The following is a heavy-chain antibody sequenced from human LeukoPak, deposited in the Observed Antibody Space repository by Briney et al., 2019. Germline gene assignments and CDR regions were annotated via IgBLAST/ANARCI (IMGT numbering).Heavy chain of an antibody. CDR3: AREPKYSGSYFYY. CDR2: IIPIFGTA. J-gene: IGHJ4*02. CDR1: GGTFSSYA. Sequence: ASVKVSCKASGGTFSSYAISWVRQAPGQGLEWMGGIIPIFGTANYAHKFQGRVTITTHESTATAYVELSSVRSEDTAVYHCAREPKYSGSYFYYGGQGTLVTVSS. V-gene: IGHV1-69*05. D-gene: IGHD1-26*01.